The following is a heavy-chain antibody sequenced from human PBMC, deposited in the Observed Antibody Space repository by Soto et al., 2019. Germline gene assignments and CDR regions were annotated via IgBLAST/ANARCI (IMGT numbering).Heavy chain of an antibody. CDR1: GFTFRNHW. J-gene: IGHJ6*03. D-gene: IGHD3-10*01. V-gene: IGHV3-7*05. Sequence: GGSLRLSCAASGFTFRNHWMSWVRQAPGKGLEWVANIKQDGSENFYVDSVKGRFTISRDNAKNSLSLQMKSLRAEDAAVYYCARGKGSYYYYYMDVWGKGTTVTVSS. CDR2: IKQDGSEN. CDR3: ARGKGSYYYYYMDV.